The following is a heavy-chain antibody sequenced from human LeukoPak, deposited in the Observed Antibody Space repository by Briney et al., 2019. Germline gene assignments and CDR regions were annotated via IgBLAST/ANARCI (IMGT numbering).Heavy chain of an antibody. CDR1: GFTFSSYG. Sequence: GGSLRLSCAASGFTFSSYGMHWVRQAPGKGLEWVAVIWYDGSNKYYADSVKGRFTISRDNSKNTLYLQMNSLRAEDTAVYFCAKSRRQSGTYFDYWGQGTLVTASS. D-gene: IGHD1-26*01. J-gene: IGHJ4*02. CDR2: IWYDGSNK. CDR3: AKSRRQSGTYFDY. V-gene: IGHV3-33*06.